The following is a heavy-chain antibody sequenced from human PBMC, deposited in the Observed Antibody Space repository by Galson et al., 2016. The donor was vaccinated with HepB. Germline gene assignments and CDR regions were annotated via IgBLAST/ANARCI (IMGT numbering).Heavy chain of an antibody. V-gene: IGHV3-11*01. D-gene: IGHD3-3*02. J-gene: IGHJ6*02. CDR1: GFTFSDYY. CDR2: ISNTGSTI. Sequence: SLRLSCAASGFTFSDYYMTWIRQAPGKGLEWVSFISNTGSTIYYADSVKGRFTISRDNARNSMYLQMDSLRAADTAVYYCAKDVSSFWPHIDYFCAMDVWGQGTTVTVSS. CDR3: AKDVSSFWPHIDYFCAMDV.